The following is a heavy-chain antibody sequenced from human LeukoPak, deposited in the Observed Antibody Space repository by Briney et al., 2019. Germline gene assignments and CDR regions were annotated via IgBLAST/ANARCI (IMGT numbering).Heavy chain of an antibody. J-gene: IGHJ4*02. Sequence: GGSLRLSCAASGFTFSSYAMSWVRQAPGKGLEWVSAISGSGGSTYYADSVKGRFTISRDNSKNTLYLQMSSLRAEDTAVYYCAPNPTIVVVPAATFWGWGQGTLVTVSS. V-gene: IGHV3-23*01. CDR2: ISGSGGST. CDR3: APNPTIVVVPAATFWG. D-gene: IGHD2-2*01. CDR1: GFTFSSYA.